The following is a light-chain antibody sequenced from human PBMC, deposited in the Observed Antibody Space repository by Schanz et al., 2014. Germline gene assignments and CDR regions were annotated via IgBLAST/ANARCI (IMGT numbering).Light chain of an antibody. J-gene: IGLJ1*01. CDR2: DVN. Sequence: QSALTQPASVSGSPGQSITISCTGTSSDVGGYDYVSWYQQHPGKAPKLMIYDVNNRPSGVSNRFSGSKSGTSASLAITGLQAEDEADYYCGSYTTSINYVFGTGTKLTVL. CDR3: GSYTTSINYV. CDR1: SSDVGGYDY. V-gene: IGLV2-14*03.